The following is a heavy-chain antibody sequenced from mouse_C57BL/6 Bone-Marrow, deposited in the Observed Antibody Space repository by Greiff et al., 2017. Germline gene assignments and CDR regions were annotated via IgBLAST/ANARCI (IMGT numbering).Heavy chain of an antibody. J-gene: IGHJ2*01. Sequence: EVHLVESGAGLVQPKGSLKLSCAASGFSFNTYAMNWVRQATGKGLEWVARIRSKSNNYATYYADSVKDRFTTSPDDAESLLSLQMNNLKTEYTAMYYWVSGAFYYWGQGTTLTVSS. CDR2: IRSKSNNYAT. V-gene: IGHV10-1*01. CDR3: VSGAFYY. CDR1: GFSFNTYA.